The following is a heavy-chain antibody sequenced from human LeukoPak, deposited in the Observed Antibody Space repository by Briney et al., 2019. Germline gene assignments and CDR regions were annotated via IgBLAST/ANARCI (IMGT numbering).Heavy chain of an antibody. V-gene: IGHV4-39*07. D-gene: IGHD3-10*01. J-gene: IGHJ5*02. Sequence: SETLSLTCTVSGGSISSSSYYWGWIRQPPGKGLEWIGSIYYSGSTYYNPSLKSRVTISVDTSKNQFSLKLSSVTAADTAVYYCARIGSWFDYNWFDPWGQGTLVTVSS. CDR3: ARIGSWFDYNWFDP. CDR2: IYYSGST. CDR1: GGSISSSSYY.